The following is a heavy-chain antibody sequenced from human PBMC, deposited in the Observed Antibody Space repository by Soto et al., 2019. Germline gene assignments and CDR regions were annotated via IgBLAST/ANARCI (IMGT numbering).Heavy chain of an antibody. D-gene: IGHD6-13*01. V-gene: IGHV4-59*07. CDR1: GGSISSNY. Sequence: SGTLSLTCTVSGGSISSNYWTWIRQPPGKGLEWIGYVYNSESTNYNPSLKSRVTISEDTSKNQFSLKVNSVTAAETAVYYCASYRRTADVRHTLDFWGQGILVXV. CDR3: ASYRRTADVRHTLDF. J-gene: IGHJ4*02. CDR2: VYNSEST.